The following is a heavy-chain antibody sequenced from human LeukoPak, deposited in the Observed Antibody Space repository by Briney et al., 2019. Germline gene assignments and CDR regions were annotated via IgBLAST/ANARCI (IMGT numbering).Heavy chain of an antibody. Sequence: PGGSLRLSCAASGFTFSSYSMNWVRQAPGKGLEWVSSISSSSSYIYYADSVKGRFTISRDNAKNSLYLQMNSLRAEDTAVYYCARERPSIVVVVAATLDYWGQGTLVTDSS. CDR3: ARERPSIVVVVAATLDY. J-gene: IGHJ4*02. V-gene: IGHV3-21*01. D-gene: IGHD2-15*01. CDR1: GFTFSSYS. CDR2: ISSSSSYI.